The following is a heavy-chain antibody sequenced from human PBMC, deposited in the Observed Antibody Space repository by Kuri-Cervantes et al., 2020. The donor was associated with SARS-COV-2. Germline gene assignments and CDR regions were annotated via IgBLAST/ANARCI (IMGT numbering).Heavy chain of an antibody. V-gene: IGHV7-4-1*02. J-gene: IGHJ5*02. CDR1: GYTFTSYA. D-gene: IGHD6-13*01. Sequence: ASVKVSCKASGYTFTSYAMNWVRQAPGQGLEWMGWINTNTGNPTYAQGFTGRFVFSLDTSVSTAYLQISSLKAEDTAVYYCARTMYSSSWYWFDPWGQGTLVTVSS. CDR2: INTNTGNP. CDR3: ARTMYSSSWYWFDP.